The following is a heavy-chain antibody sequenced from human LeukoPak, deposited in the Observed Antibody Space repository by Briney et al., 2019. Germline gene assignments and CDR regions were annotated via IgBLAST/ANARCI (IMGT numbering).Heavy chain of an antibody. D-gene: IGHD4-17*01. CDR2: IYYSGST. Sequence: SQTLSLTCTVSGGSISSGGYYWSWIRQHPGKGLEWIGYIYYSGSTYYNPSLKSRVTISVDTSKNQFSLKLSSVTAADTAVYYCARDHLTTVTTGPGDYYYYGMDVWGQGTTVTVSS. CDR3: ARDHLTTVTTGPGDYYYYGMDV. CDR1: GGSISSGGYY. J-gene: IGHJ6*02. V-gene: IGHV4-31*03.